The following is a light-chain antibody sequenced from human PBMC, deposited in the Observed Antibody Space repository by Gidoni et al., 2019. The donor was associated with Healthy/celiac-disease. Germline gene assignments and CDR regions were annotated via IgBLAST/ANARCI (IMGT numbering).Light chain of an antibody. J-gene: IGKJ1*01. Sequence: DIQMNQSPSSLSASVGDRVTITCRASQSISSYLNWYQQKPGKAPKLLIYAASSLQSGVPSRFICSGSGTDFTLTISSLQPEDFATYYCQQSYSTPQTFGRGTKVEIK. CDR3: QQSYSTPQT. CDR1: QSISSY. V-gene: IGKV1-39*01. CDR2: AAS.